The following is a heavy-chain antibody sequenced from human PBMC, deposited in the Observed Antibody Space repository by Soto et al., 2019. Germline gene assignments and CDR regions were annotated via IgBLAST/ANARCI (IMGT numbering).Heavy chain of an antibody. CDR3: ARDSPPPRE. V-gene: IGHV1-18*01. J-gene: IGHJ4*02. CDR1: GYTFTSYA. CDR2: ISAYNGNI. Sequence: QVQLVQSGAEVKKPGASVKVSCKASGYTFTSYAISWVRQAPGQGLEWMGWISAYNGNINYAQKLQGRVTMTTDTATNTAYRELRSLGSDDTAVYYCARDSPPPREWGQRTLVTVSS.